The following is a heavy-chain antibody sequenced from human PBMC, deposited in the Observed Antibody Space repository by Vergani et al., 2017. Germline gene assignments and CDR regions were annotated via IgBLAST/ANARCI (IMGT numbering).Heavy chain of an antibody. Sequence: VHLLESGGGLVQSGGSLRLSCAASGFTFSDYYMSWIRQAPGKGLEWVSYISSSGSTIYYADSVKGRFTISRDNAKNSLYLQMNSLRAEDTAVYYCARAVGRLRIHFDYWGQGTLVTVSS. V-gene: IGHV3-11*01. CDR3: ARAVGRLRIHFDY. J-gene: IGHJ4*02. CDR1: GFTFSDYY. CDR2: ISSSGSTI. D-gene: IGHD4-17*01.